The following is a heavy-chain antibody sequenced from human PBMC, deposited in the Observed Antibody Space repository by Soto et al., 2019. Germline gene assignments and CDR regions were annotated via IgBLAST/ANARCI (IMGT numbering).Heavy chain of an antibody. CDR2: INHSGST. CDR1: GGSXSGYY. CDR3: ASKWLRSNWFDP. D-gene: IGHD5-12*01. V-gene: IGHV4-34*01. Sequence: XETLSLTCAVYGGSXSGYYWSWIRQPPGKGLEWIGEINHSGSTNYNPSLKSRVTISVDTSKNQFSLKLSSVTAADTAVYYCASKWLRSNWFDPWGQGTLVTVSS. J-gene: IGHJ5*02.